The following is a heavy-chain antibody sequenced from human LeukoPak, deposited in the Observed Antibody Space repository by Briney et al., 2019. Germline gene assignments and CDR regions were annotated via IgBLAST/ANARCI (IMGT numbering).Heavy chain of an antibody. Sequence: SETLSLTCTVSGGSISSYYWSWIRQPPGKGLEWIGYIYYSGSTNYNPSLKSRVTISVDTSKNQFSLKLRSVTAADTAVYYCARCSGGTCYQGFDYWGQGTLVTVSS. D-gene: IGHD2-15*01. CDR2: IYYSGST. V-gene: IGHV4-59*01. CDR3: ARCSGGTCYQGFDY. J-gene: IGHJ4*02. CDR1: GGSISSYY.